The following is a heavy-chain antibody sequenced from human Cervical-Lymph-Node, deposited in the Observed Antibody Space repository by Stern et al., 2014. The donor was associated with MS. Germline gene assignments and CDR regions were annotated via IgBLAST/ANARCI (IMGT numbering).Heavy chain of an antibody. J-gene: IGHJ4*02. D-gene: IGHD6-6*01. CDR3: AREAEYSSSSGVDY. CDR2: ISTNTGNP. V-gene: IGHV7-4-1*02. Sequence: QVQLVQSGSELKKPGASVKVSCKASGYTFIDYAMHWVRQAPGQGLEWMGWISTNTGNPTYAQGCTGRFVFSLDTSVRTTYLQISSLKAEDTAVYYCAREAEYSSSSGVDYWGQGTLVTVSS. CDR1: GYTFIDYA.